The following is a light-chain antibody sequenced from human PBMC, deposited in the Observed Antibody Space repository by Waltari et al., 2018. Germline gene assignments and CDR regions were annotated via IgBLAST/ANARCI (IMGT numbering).Light chain of an antibody. CDR3: MQALQTPPT. CDR2: LGS. V-gene: IGKV2-28*01. J-gene: IGKJ2*01. CDR1: QSLLQSNGFKY. Sequence: DFVMTQSPLSLSVIPGEPASISCRSSQSLLQSNGFKYLDWYLQKPGQSPQLLIYLGSNRASGVPDRFSGSGSGTNFTLTISRVEAEDAGVYYCMQALQTPPTFGQGTKLEIK.